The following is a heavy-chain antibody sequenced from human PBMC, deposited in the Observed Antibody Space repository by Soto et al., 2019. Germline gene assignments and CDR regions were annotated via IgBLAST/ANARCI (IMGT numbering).Heavy chain of an antibody. Sequence: QVQLVQSGAEVKKPGASVKVSCKASGYTFTNYDINWVRQATGQGLEWMGWMNPNNGNTGYAQKFQGRVTMTRNTSRSTAYMELSSLRSEDTAVYYCARVPYYYDSSGYSNWFDPWGQGTLVTVSS. J-gene: IGHJ5*02. V-gene: IGHV1-8*01. D-gene: IGHD3-22*01. CDR2: MNPNNGNT. CDR3: ARVPYYYDSSGYSNWFDP. CDR1: GYTFTNYD.